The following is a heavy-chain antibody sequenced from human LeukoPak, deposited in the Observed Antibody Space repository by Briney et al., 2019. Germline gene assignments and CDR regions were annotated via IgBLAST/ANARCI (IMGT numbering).Heavy chain of an antibody. CDR2: ISYDGNNK. D-gene: IGHD3-10*01. CDR1: GFTFSSYS. V-gene: IGHV3-30*04. Sequence: GPSLRLSCAASGFTFSSYSMHWVRQAPGKGLEWVAVISYDGNNKYYADSVKGRFTISRDNSKNTMYLQMNSLRAEDTAVYYCARKGGTMVNYRPFDWWGQGTLVTVSS. J-gene: IGHJ4*02. CDR3: ARKGGTMVNYRPFDW.